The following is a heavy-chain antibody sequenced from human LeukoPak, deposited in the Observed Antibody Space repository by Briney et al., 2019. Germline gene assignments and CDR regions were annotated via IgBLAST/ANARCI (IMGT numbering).Heavy chain of an antibody. Sequence: GGSLRLSCTASGFTFSNAWMTWVRQAPGRGLEWVSYISSGGNTKYYADSVKGRFTISRDNAKNLLYLQMSGLRADGTAVYYCARVGRAITAAGFGAFDIWGQGTMVTVSS. D-gene: IGHD6-13*01. J-gene: IGHJ3*02. V-gene: IGHV3-11*01. CDR2: ISSGGNTK. CDR3: ARVGRAITAAGFGAFDI. CDR1: GFTFSNAW.